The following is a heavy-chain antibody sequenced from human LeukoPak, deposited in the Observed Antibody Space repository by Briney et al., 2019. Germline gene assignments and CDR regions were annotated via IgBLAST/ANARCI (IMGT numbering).Heavy chain of an antibody. CDR1: GYSFTIYW. Sequence: GESLKISCRGSGYSFTIYWIGWVRQMPGKGLEWMGIIYPGDSDTRYSPSFQGQVTISADKSISTAYLQWSSLKASDTAIYYCARRGSSNHFDYWGQGTLVTVSS. CDR3: ARRGSSNHFDY. V-gene: IGHV5-51*01. CDR2: IYPGDSDT. J-gene: IGHJ4*02. D-gene: IGHD6-13*01.